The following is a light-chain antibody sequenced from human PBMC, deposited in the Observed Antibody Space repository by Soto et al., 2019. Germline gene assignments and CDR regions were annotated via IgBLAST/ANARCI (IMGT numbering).Light chain of an antibody. CDR3: SSYTSSSTLEV. V-gene: IGLV2-14*01. J-gene: IGLJ3*02. CDR1: SSDVGGYNY. Sequence: QSALTQPASVSGSPGQWITISCPGTSSDVGGYNYVSWYQQHPGKAPKLMIYDVSNRPSGVSNRFSGSKSGNTASLTISGLQAQDEADYYCSSYTSSSTLEVFGGGTKLTVL. CDR2: DVS.